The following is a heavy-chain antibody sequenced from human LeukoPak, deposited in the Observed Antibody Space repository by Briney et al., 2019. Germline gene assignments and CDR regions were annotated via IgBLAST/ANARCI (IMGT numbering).Heavy chain of an antibody. D-gene: IGHD3-16*02. J-gene: IGHJ4*02. Sequence: GALRLSCAASGFTFSSYAMSWVRQAPGKGLEWVSAISGSGGSTYYADSVKGRFTISRDNSKNTLYLQMNSLRAEDTAVYYCAKGEYDYVWGSYRPDYWGQGTLVTVSS. CDR2: ISGSGGST. CDR1: GFTFSSYA. V-gene: IGHV3-23*01. CDR3: AKGEYDYVWGSYRPDY.